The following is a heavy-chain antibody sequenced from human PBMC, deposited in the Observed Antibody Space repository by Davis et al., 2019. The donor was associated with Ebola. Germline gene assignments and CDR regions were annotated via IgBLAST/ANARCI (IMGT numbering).Heavy chain of an antibody. CDR3: VRDYGRGWSSFYYYMDV. CDR1: GFSFNRYS. Sequence: GGSLRLSCAASGFSFNRYSMNWVRQAPGKGLECISYISSSGSSMYYADSVKGRFTISRDNAKNSLYLQMNGLRAEDTAVYYCVRDYGRGWSSFYYYMDVWGKGTTVTVSS. J-gene: IGHJ6*03. CDR2: ISSSGSSM. V-gene: IGHV3-48*04. D-gene: IGHD3-10*01.